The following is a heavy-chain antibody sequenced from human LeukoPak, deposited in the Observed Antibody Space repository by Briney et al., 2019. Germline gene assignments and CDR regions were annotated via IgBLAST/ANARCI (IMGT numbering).Heavy chain of an antibody. Sequence: SVKVFCKASGGTFSSYAISWVRQAPGQGLEWMGRIIPIFGTANYAQKFQGRVTITTDESTSTAYMELSSLRSEDTAVYYCARDHSSWLRFGTHYWYFDLWGRGTLVTVSS. CDR2: IIPIFGTA. CDR3: ARDHSSWLRFGTHYWYFDL. J-gene: IGHJ2*01. D-gene: IGHD5-12*01. CDR1: GGTFSSYA. V-gene: IGHV1-69*05.